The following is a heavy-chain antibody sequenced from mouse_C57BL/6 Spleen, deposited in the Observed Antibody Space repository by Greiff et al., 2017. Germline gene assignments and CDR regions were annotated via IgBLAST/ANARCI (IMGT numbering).Heavy chain of an antibody. J-gene: IGHJ1*03. CDR3: TYGYDGGYFDV. V-gene: IGHV5-9-1*02. Sequence: EVKLVESGAGLVKPGGSLKLSCAASGFTFSSYAMYWVRQTPEKRLEWVAYISSGGDYIYYADNVKGRFTISRDNARNTLYLQMSSLKSEDTAMYYCTYGYDGGYFDVWGTGTTVTVSS. CDR1: GFTFSSYA. CDR2: ISSGGDYI. D-gene: IGHD2-2*01.